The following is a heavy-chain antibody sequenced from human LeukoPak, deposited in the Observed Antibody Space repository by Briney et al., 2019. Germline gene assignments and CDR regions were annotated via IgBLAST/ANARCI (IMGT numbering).Heavy chain of an antibody. CDR2: ISGSGGST. J-gene: IGHJ4*02. V-gene: IGHV3-23*01. Sequence: TGGSLRLSCAASGFTFTSYAMTCVRQAPGKGLGWVSTISGSGGSTYYADSVKGRFTISRDNSKNTLYLQMNSLRAEDTALYYCAKEPIAVPGTFDYWGQGTLVTVSS. D-gene: IGHD6-19*01. CDR3: AKEPIAVPGTFDY. CDR1: GFTFTSYA.